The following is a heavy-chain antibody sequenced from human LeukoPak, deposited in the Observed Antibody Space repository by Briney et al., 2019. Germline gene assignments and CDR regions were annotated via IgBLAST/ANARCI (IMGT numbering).Heavy chain of an antibody. CDR1: GSRFTSFW. J-gene: IGHJ3*02. V-gene: IGHV5-51*01. CDR2: IYPGDSDT. CDR3: ARGVVGDSAFDI. Sequence: GESLKISCKGSGSRFTSFWIGWVRQVAGKGLEWMGIIYPGDSDTRYSPSLQGQVTISADKSISTAYLQWSTLKASDTAIYFCARGVVGDSAFDIWGQGTMVTVSS. D-gene: IGHD3-22*01.